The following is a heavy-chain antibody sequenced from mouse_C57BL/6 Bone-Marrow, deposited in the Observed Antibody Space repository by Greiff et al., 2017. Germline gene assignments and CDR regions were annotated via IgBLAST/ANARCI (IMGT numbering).Heavy chain of an antibody. CDR3: TITTVVYWYFDV. D-gene: IGHD1-1*01. CDR2: IDPADGDT. V-gene: IGHV14-1*01. J-gene: IGHJ1*03. Sequence: VQLKESGAELVRPGASVKLSCTASGFHIKDYYMHWVKQRPEQGLEWIGRIDPADGDTEYAPKFQGKATMTADTSSNAAYRQLSSLTSEDTAVYYCTITTVVYWYFDVWGTGTTVTVSS. CDR1: GFHIKDYY.